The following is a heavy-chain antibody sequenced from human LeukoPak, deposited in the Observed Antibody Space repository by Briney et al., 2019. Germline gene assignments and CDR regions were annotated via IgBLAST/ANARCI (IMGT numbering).Heavy chain of an antibody. Sequence: PSETLSLTCTVSGGSISSYYWSWIRQPAGKGLEWIGRIYTSGSTNYNPSLKSRVTMSVDTSKNQFSLKLSSVTAADTAVYYCARVDFWSGYYLGEGWFDPWGQGTLVTVSS. V-gene: IGHV4-4*07. CDR1: GGSISSYY. CDR2: IYTSGST. CDR3: ARVDFWSGYYLGEGWFDP. D-gene: IGHD3-3*01. J-gene: IGHJ5*02.